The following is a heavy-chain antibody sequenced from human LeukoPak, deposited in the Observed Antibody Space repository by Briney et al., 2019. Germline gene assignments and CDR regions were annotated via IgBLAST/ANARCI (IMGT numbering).Heavy chain of an antibody. V-gene: IGHV3-21*01. D-gene: IGHD1-26*01. CDR3: ARARVGATRYFDY. CDR2: ISSSSSYI. CDR1: GFTLSSYS. J-gene: IGHJ4*02. Sequence: RGGSLRLSCAASGFTLSSYSMNWVRQSPGKGLEWVSSISSSSSYIYYADSVKGRFTISRDNAKNSLYLQMNSLRAEDTAVYYCARARVGATRYFDYWGQGTLVTVSS.